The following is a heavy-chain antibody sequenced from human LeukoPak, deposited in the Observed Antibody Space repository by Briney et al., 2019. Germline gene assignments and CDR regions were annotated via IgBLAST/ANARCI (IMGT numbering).Heavy chain of an antibody. D-gene: IGHD6-19*01. J-gene: IGHJ4*02. CDR3: ATASAPYKVRIAVAGTKFDY. CDR1: GYTLTELS. CDR2: FDPEDGET. V-gene: IGHV1-24*01. Sequence: ASVKVSCKVSGYTLTELSMHWVRQAPGKGLEWMGGFDPEDGETIYAQKFQGRVTMTEDTSTDTAYMELSSLRSEDTAVYYCATASAPYKVRIAVAGTKFDYWGQGTLVTVSS.